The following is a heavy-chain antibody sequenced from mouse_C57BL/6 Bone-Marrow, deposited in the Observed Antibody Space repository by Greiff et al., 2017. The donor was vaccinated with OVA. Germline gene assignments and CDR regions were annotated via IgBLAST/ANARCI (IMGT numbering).Heavy chain of an antibody. CDR2: IRSKSNNYPT. Sequence: EVQLVESGGGLVQPKGSLKLSYAASGFTFTPYAMNWFRQAPGKGLEWVVGIRSKSNNYPTYYADSVKDRFTIARDDSESMLYLQMNNEKTEDTAMYYCVRREDYSYYAMDYWGQGTSVTVSS. D-gene: IGHD2-13*01. CDR3: VRREDYSYYAMDY. V-gene: IGHV10-1*01. J-gene: IGHJ4*01. CDR1: GFTFTPYA.